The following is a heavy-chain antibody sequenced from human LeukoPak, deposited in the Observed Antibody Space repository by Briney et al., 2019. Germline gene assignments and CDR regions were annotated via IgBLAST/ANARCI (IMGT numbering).Heavy chain of an antibody. J-gene: IGHJ3*02. D-gene: IGHD5-18*01. V-gene: IGHV1-3*01. CDR1: GYTFTSYA. Sequence: GASVKVSCKASGYTFTSYAMHWVRQAPGQRLEWMGWINAGNGNTKYSQKFQGRVTITRDTSASTAYMELSSLRSEDTAVYYCAREGGYSYGYAFDIWGQGTMVTVSS. CDR3: AREGGYSYGYAFDI. CDR2: INAGNGNT.